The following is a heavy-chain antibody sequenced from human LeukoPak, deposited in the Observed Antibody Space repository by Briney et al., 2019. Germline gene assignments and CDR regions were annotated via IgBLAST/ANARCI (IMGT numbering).Heavy chain of an antibody. J-gene: IGHJ6*02. Sequence: KPSETLSLTCAVYGGSFSGYYWSWIRQPPGKGLEWIGEINHSGSTNYNPSLKSRVTISVDTSKNQFSLKLSSVTAADTAVYYCARGKTDRNYDFWSGSKGMDVWGQGTTVTVSS. CDR1: GGSFSGYY. CDR2: INHSGST. D-gene: IGHD3-3*01. V-gene: IGHV4-34*01. CDR3: ARGKTDRNYDFWSGSKGMDV.